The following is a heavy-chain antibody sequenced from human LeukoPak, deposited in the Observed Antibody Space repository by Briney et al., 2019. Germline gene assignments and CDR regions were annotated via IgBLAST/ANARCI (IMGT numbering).Heavy chain of an antibody. J-gene: IGHJ4*02. CDR2: INPNSGGT. V-gene: IGHV1-2*02. CDR1: GYTFTGYY. CDR3: ARDRKPTYYYDSSGYYLLDY. Sequence: GASVKVSCKASGYTFTGYYMHWVRPAPGQGLEWMGWINPNSGGTNYAQKFQGRVTMTRDTSISTAYMELSRLRSDDTAVYYCARDRKPTYYYDSSGYYLLDYWGQGTLVTVSS. D-gene: IGHD3-22*01.